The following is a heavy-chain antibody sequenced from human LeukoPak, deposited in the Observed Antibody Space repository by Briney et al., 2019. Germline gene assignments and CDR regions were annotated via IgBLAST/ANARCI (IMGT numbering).Heavy chain of an antibody. V-gene: IGHV1-8*01. CDR2: MNPNSGNT. CDR3: ARGTIFGVVMPD. D-gene: IGHD3-3*01. Sequence: AASVKVSCKASGYTFTSYDINWVRQAPGQGLEWMGWMNPNSGNTGYAQKFQGRVTMTRNTSISTAYMELSSLRSEDTAVYCCARGTIFGVVMPDWGQGTLVTVSS. CDR1: GYTFTSYD. J-gene: IGHJ4*02.